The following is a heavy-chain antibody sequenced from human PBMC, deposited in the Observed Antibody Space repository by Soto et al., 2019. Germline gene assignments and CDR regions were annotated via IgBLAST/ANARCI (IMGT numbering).Heavy chain of an antibody. CDR3: ARGVAVAGRYYGMDV. Sequence: ASVKVSCKASGYTFTGYYMHWVRQAPGQGLEWMGWINPNSGGTNYAQKFQGWVTMTRDTSISTAYMELSRLRSDDTAVYYCARGVAVAGRYYGMDVWGQGTTVTVSS. CDR1: GYTFTGYY. V-gene: IGHV1-2*04. CDR2: INPNSGGT. J-gene: IGHJ6*02. D-gene: IGHD6-19*01.